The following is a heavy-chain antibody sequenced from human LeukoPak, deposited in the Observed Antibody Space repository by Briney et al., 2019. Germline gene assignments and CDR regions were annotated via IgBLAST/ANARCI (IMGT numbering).Heavy chain of an antibody. CDR1: GFTFTSHA. CDR3: AKALSGGGWYYFDY. D-gene: IGHD6-19*01. J-gene: IGHJ4*02. V-gene: IGHV3-23*01. CDR2: ISNGGGYT. Sequence: GGSLRLSCAASGFTFTSHAMTCVRQAPGGGLEWVSTISNGGGYTYYADSVKGRFTLSRDNSKNALYLQMNSLRAEDTAVYYCAKALSGGGWYYFDYWGQGILVTVSS.